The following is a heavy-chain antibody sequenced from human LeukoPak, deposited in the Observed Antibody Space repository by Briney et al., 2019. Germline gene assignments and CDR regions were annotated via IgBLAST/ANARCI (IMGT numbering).Heavy chain of an antibody. CDR2: ISWNSGSI. CDR3: AKDNHYYDSSGLLGY. CDR1: GFTFDDYA. Sequence: GGSLRLSCAASGFTFDDYAMHWVRQAPGKGLEWVSGISWNSGSIGYADSVKGRFTISRDNAKSSLYLQMNSLRAEDTALYYCAKDNHYYDSSGLLGYWGQGTLVTVSS. V-gene: IGHV3-9*01. J-gene: IGHJ4*02. D-gene: IGHD3-22*01.